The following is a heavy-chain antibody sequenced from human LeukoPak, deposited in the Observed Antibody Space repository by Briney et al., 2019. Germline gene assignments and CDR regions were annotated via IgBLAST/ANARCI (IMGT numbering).Heavy chain of an antibody. CDR1: GGSISSYY. D-gene: IGHD3-22*01. V-gene: IGHV4-4*07. CDR2: IYTSGST. CDR3: ARDYYDSSGYYWKYDY. J-gene: IGHJ4*02. Sequence: SETLSLTCTVSGGSISSYYWSWIRQPAGKGLEWIGRIYTSGSTNYNPSLKSRVTISVDTSKNQFSLKLSSVTAADTAVYYCARDYYDSSGYYWKYDYWGQGTLVTVSS.